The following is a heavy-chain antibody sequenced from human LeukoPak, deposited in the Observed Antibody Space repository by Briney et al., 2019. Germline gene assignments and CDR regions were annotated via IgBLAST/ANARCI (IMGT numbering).Heavy chain of an antibody. J-gene: IGHJ4*02. CDR2: INPNSGGT. D-gene: IGHD6-6*01. Sequence: ASVKVSCKASGYTFTGYYMHWVRQAPGQGLEWMGRINPNSGGTNYAQKFQGRVTITRDTSISTAYMELSRLRSDDTAVYYCARAKSSSRLFDYWGQGTLVTVSS. CDR3: ARAKSSSRLFDY. V-gene: IGHV1-2*06. CDR1: GYTFTGYY.